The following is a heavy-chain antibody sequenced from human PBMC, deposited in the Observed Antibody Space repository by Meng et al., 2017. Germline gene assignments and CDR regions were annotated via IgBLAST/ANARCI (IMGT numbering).Heavy chain of an antibody. Sequence: ASVKVSCKTSGYSFRSYGISWVRQAPGQGLEWVGWISGHSGDTDYAQKFQGRVTMTTDTSTTTAYMELRSLGPDDTAEYYCARFIPAAMYDMDFWGQGTTVTVSS. CDR1: GYSFRSYG. D-gene: IGHD2-2*01. V-gene: IGHV1-18*01. J-gene: IGHJ6*02. CDR3: ARFIPAAMYDMDF. CDR2: ISGHSGDT.